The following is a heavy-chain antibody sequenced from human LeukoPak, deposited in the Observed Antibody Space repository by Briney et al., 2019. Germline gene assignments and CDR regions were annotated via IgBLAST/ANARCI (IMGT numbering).Heavy chain of an antibody. CDR1: GFTFRSYW. CDR2: ISDDGSSA. J-gene: IGHJ4*02. Sequence: GGSLRLSCTASGFTFRSYWMHWVRQIPGKGLMWVSRISDDGSSASYADSVKGRFTISRDDAKHTLYLRMNSLRAEDTAIYYCVRSGADTFYWGQGTLVTVSS. CDR3: VRSGADTFY. V-gene: IGHV3-74*01. D-gene: IGHD1-26*01.